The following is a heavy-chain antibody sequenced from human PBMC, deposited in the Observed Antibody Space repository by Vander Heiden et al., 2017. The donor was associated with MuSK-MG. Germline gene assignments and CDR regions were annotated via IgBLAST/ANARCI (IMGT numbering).Heavy chain of an antibody. CDR2: IIPIFGTA. CDR3: ARGAYDFWSGLGYYYYYYMDV. J-gene: IGHJ6*03. CDR1: GGTFSSYA. V-gene: IGHV1-69*06. D-gene: IGHD3-3*01. Sequence: QVQLVQSGAEVKKPGSSVKVSCKASGGTFSSYAISWVRQAPGQGLEWMGGIIPIFGTANYAQKFQGRVTITAYKSTSTAYMELSSLRSEDTAVYYCARGAYDFWSGLGYYYYYYMDVWGKGTTVTVSS.